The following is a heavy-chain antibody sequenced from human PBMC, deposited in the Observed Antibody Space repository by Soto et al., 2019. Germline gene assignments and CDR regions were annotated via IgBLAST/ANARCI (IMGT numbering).Heavy chain of an antibody. CDR2: SNHSGST. CDR3: ASARNGDYDTFYY. CDR1: GGSFSGYY. Sequence: QVQLQPWGAGLLKPSETLSLTCAVYGGSFSGYYWSWIRQPPGKGLAWIGESNHSGSTNYNPSLKSRVTISVDTSKNQFSLKLSSVTAADTAVYYCASARNGDYDTFYYWGQGTLVTVSS. J-gene: IGHJ4*02. V-gene: IGHV4-34*01. D-gene: IGHD4-17*01.